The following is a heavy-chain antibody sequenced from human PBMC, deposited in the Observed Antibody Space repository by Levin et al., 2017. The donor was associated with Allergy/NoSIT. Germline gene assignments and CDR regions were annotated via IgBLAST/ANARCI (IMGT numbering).Heavy chain of an antibody. CDR1: FFPFLPSF. CDR3: ARGGCSSTRCLDN. V-gene: IGHV3-74*01. D-gene: IGHD2-2*01. J-gene: IGHJ4*02. CDR2: INSDGSNT. Sequence: LSFSSSFFPFLPSFLHWVRQAPGKGLVWVSHINSDGSNTNYADSVKGRFTLSLYHAKNTLYLQMNSLRDEDTAVYYCARGGCSSTRCLDNWGQGTLVTVSP.